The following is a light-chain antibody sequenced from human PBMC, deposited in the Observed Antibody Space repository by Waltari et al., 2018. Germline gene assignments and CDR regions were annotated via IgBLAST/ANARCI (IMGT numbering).Light chain of an antibody. V-gene: IGKV3-20*01. J-gene: IGKJ1*01. CDR1: QSVGRA. CDR2: DAS. Sequence: EIVLTQSPGTLALSPGERATLSCRDSQSVGRALAWYQQKPGQAPRLLIYDASSRATGISDKFSGSGSGTDFSLTISRVEPEDFAVYFCQMYVRLPVTFGQGTKVEVK. CDR3: QMYVRLPVT.